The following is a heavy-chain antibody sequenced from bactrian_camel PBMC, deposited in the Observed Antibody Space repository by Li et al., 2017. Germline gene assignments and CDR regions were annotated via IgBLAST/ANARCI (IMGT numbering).Heavy chain of an antibody. Sequence: HVQLVESGGGSVQAGGSLRLSCGYTYDGGDMAWFRQAPGMEREGVAAISRHGSPHYADSVKGRFTISQDNAKNTVYLQMNSLKPEDTAVYYCAADSDFSWVSYGGESPCSQYKYNYWGQGTQVTVS. V-gene: IGHV3S55*01. D-gene: IGHD3*01. CDR3: AADSDFSWVSYGGESPCSQYKYNY. CDR1: YTYDGGD. CDR2: ISRHGSP. J-gene: IGHJ4*01.